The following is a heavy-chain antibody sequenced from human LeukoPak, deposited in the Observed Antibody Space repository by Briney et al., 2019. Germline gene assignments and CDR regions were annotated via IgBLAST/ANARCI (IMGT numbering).Heavy chain of an antibody. V-gene: IGHV3-23*01. CDR2: ISGSGGST. D-gene: IGHD3-22*01. CDR3: ARSEYYYDSSGYYY. Sequence: PGGPLRLSCAASGFTFSSYAMSWVRQAPGKGLEWVSAISGSGGSTYYADSVKGRFTISRDNSKNTLYLQMNSLRAEDTAVYYCARSEYYYDSSGYYYWGQGTLVTVSS. J-gene: IGHJ4*02. CDR1: GFTFSSYA.